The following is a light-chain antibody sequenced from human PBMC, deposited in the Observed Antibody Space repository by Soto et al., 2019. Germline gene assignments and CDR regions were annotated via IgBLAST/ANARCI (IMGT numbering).Light chain of an antibody. CDR2: WAS. CDR3: QQYYSTPPLFT. J-gene: IGKJ3*01. CDR1: QSVLYSSNNKNY. V-gene: IGKV4-1*01. Sequence: DIVMTQSPDSLAVSLGERATINCKSSQSVLYSSNNKNYLAWYQQKPGQPPKLLIYWASTRESGVPDQFSGSGSGTDFTLTISSLQAEDVAVYYCQQYYSTPPLFTFGPGTKVDIK.